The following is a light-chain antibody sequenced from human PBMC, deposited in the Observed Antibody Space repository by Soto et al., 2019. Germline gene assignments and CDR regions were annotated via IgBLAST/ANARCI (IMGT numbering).Light chain of an antibody. Sequence: EIVLTQSPGTQSLSPGEGATLSCRASQSVSRNYLAWYQQKPGQAPRVLIYDASSRVSGIPDRFSGSGSGTDFTLTISRLEPEDFAVYYCHQYGSSPRTFGQGTKLEIK. CDR1: QSVSRNY. CDR3: HQYGSSPRT. CDR2: DAS. V-gene: IGKV3-20*01. J-gene: IGKJ2*01.